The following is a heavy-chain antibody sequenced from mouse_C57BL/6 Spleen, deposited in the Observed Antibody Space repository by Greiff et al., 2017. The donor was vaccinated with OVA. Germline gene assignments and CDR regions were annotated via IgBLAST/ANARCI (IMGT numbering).Heavy chain of an antibody. J-gene: IGHJ4*01. D-gene: IGHD1-1*01. Sequence: EVQGVESGGGLVQPKGSLKLSCAASGFSFNTYAMNWVRQAPGKGLEWVARIRSKSNNYATYYADSVKDRFTISRDDSESMLYLQMNNLKTEDTAMYYCVRHGHYYGSSYAMDYWGQGTSVTVSS. CDR1: GFSFNTYA. CDR2: IRSKSNNYAT. V-gene: IGHV10-1*01. CDR3: VRHGHYYGSSYAMDY.